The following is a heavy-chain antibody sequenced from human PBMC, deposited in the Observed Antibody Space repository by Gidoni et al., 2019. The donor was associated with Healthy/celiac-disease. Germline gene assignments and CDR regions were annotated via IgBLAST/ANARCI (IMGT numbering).Heavy chain of an antibody. J-gene: IGHJ4*02. Sequence: QVQLVESGGGLVKPGGSLRLSCAASGFTFSDYYMSWIRQAPGKGLEWVSYISSSSSYTNYADSVKGRFTISRDNAKNSLYLQMNSLRAEDTAVYYCAREGHYYDSSGYVDYWGQGTLVTVSS. D-gene: IGHD3-22*01. CDR3: AREGHYYDSSGYVDY. V-gene: IGHV3-11*05. CDR1: GFTFSDYY. CDR2: ISSSSSYT.